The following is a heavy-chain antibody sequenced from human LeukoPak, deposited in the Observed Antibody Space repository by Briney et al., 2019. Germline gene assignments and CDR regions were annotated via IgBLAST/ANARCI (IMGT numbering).Heavy chain of an antibody. V-gene: IGHV4-4*02. D-gene: IGHD6-13*01. Sequence: PSETLSLTCAVSGGSISSSNWWSWVRQPPGKGLEWIGEIYHSGSTNYNPSLKSRVTISVDKSKNQFSLKLSSVTAADTAVYYCARGDSSSWYPTYFDYWGQGTLVTVSS. J-gene: IGHJ4*02. CDR3: ARGDSSSWYPTYFDY. CDR2: IYHSGST. CDR1: GGSISSSNW.